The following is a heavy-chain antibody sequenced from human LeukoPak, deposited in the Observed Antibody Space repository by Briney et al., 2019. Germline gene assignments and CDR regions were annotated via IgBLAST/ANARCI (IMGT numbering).Heavy chain of an antibody. CDR1: GGSISSYY. V-gene: IGHV4-59*01. J-gene: IGHJ6*03. Sequence: SETLSLTCTISGGSISSYYWSWIRQPPGKGLEWIGYIYYSGSTNYNPSLKSRVTISVDTSKNQFSLKLSSVTAADTAVYYCATDQVGNGDYKQGYYYYYMDVWGKGTTVTISS. CDR2: IYYSGST. CDR3: ATDQVGNGDYKQGYYYYYMDV. D-gene: IGHD4-17*01.